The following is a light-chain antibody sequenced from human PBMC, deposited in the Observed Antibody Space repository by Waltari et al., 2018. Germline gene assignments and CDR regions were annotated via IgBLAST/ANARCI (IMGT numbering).Light chain of an antibody. V-gene: IGLV3-27*01. CDR3: YSAADNNVV. Sequence: SYELTQPSSVSVSPGQTARITCSGDVLAKKYGRWFQQKPGQAPGVGIYKDRERPSGIPERFSGSSSGTTVTLTISGAQVEDEADYYCYSAADNNVVFGGGTKLTVL. J-gene: IGLJ2*01. CDR1: VLAKKY. CDR2: KDR.